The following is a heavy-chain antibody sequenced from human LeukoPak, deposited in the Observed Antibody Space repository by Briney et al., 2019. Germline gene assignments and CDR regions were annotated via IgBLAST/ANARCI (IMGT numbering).Heavy chain of an antibody. V-gene: IGHV1-24*01. Sequence: ASVKVSCEVSGYTLTELSMHWVRQAPGKGLEWMGGFDPEDGETIYAQKFQGRVTMTEDTSTDTAYMELSSLRSEDTAVYYCATGFDGDYAFDYWGQGTLVTVSS. J-gene: IGHJ4*02. CDR1: GYTLTELS. D-gene: IGHD4-17*01. CDR2: FDPEDGET. CDR3: ATGFDGDYAFDY.